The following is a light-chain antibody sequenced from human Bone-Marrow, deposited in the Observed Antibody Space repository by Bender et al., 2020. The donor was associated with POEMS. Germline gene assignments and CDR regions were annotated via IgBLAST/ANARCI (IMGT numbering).Light chain of an antibody. J-gene: IGLJ3*02. Sequence: QSVLTQPASVSGSPGQAITISCTGSDSDVGAYNYVAWYQHVPGKAPQLIISDVTNRPSGVSTRFSGSKSGNTASLTISGLQTEDEADYYCASFTTTSIWVFGGGTRVTV. V-gene: IGLV2-14*03. CDR3: ASFTTTSIWV. CDR2: DVT. CDR1: DSDVGAYNY.